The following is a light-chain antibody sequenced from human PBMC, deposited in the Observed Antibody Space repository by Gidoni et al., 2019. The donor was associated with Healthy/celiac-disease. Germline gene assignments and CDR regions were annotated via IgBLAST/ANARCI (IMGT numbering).Light chain of an antibody. J-gene: IGLJ1*01. V-gene: IGLV2-14*01. CDR3: SSYTSSSTLGYV. CDR1: SSDVGGYNY. CDR2: DVS. Sequence: QSALTQPASVSGSPGQSITISCTGTSSDVGGYNYVSWYQQHPGKAPKLMIYDVSNRPSGVSNRFSGYKSGNTGSLTISGLQAEDEADYYCSSYTSSSTLGYVFGTGTKVTVL.